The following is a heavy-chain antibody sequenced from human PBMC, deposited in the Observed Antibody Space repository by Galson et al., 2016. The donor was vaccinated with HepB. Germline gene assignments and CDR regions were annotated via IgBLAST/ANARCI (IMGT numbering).Heavy chain of an antibody. D-gene: IGHD2-21*01. J-gene: IGHJ3*01. CDR3: VRDPLDCFRSTYRPTGFDV. V-gene: IGHV1-69*13. CDR1: GGTFNTHG. CDR2: IIPLFKTT. Sequence: SVKVSCKASGGTFNTHGLSWVRQAPGQGLEWMGQIIPLFKTTTYAQKFQGRVTLDADESSTTVYMDLRSLTVDDTAVYYCVRDPLDCFRSTYRPTGFDVWGQGTLVFVSS.